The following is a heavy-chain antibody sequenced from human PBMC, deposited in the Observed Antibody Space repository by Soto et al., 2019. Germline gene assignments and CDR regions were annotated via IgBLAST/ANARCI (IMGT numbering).Heavy chain of an antibody. CDR2: IRSKAYGGTT. CDR3: TRDGSSWHGNNWFDP. J-gene: IGHJ5*02. V-gene: IGHV3-49*03. D-gene: IGHD6-13*01. CDR1: GLTLGDYA. Sequence: GGSLGLSCTASGLTLGDYAMSWFRQAPGKGLEWVGFIRSKAYGGTTEYAASVKGRFTISRDDSKSIAYLQMNSLKTEDTAVYYCTRDGSSWHGNNWFDPWGQGTLVTVSS.